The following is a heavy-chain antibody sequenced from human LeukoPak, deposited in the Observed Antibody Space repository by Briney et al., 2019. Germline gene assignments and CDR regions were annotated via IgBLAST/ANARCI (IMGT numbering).Heavy chain of an antibody. J-gene: IGHJ4*02. Sequence: AASAKVSCKASGGTFSSYAISWVRQAPGQGLEWMGGIIPIFGTANYAQKFQGRVTITTDESTSTAYMELSSLRSEGTAVYYSARGLSISTTIFDYWGQGTLVTVSS. CDR1: GGTFSSYA. D-gene: IGHD5-12*01. V-gene: IGHV1-69*05. CDR3: ARGLSISTTIFDY. CDR2: IIPIFGTA.